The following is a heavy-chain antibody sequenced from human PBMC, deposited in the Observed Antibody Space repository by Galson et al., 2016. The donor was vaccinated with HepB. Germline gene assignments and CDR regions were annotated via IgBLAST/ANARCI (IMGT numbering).Heavy chain of an antibody. Sequence: SLRLSCAASGFTFSSYNMDWVRQAPGKGLEWVSYISSGSSAIYYADSVKGRFTISRDNSKNTLYLQMNTLRAEDTAVYYCARGTFCSGDSCYSPAFDMWGQGTMVTVSS. CDR1: GFTFSSYN. D-gene: IGHD2-15*01. J-gene: IGHJ3*02. CDR2: ISSGSSAI. V-gene: IGHV3-48*01. CDR3: ARGTFCSGDSCYSPAFDM.